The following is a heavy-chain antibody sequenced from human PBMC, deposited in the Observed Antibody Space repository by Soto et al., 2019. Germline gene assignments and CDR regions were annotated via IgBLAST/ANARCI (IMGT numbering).Heavy chain of an antibody. Sequence: ASVKVACKACGYTFTSYYMHWVRQAPGQGLEWMGIINPSGGSTSYAQKFQGRVTMTRDTSTSTVYMELSSLRSEDTAVYYCATSLILYDSSGRLGGYLDYWG. D-gene: IGHD3-22*01. CDR3: ATSLILYDSSGRLGGYLDY. J-gene: IGHJ4*01. CDR1: GYTFTSYY. V-gene: IGHV1-46*01. CDR2: INPSGGST.